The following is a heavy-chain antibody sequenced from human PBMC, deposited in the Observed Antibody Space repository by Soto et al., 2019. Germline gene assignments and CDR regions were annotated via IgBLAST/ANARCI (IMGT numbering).Heavy chain of an antibody. CDR1: GFSFSGSS. D-gene: IGHD2-8*01. J-gene: IGHJ3*02. CDR3: TRLSTNAPYDACDI. V-gene: IGHV3-73*01. Sequence: EVQLVESGGGLVQPGGSLKLSCAASGFSFSGSSMHWVRQASGKGLEWVGRIRSGADNYATAYTASMKGRFIISRDDSKNTEYLQMNSLKTEDTAVYYCTRLSTNAPYDACDIWGQGTMVTVSS. CDR2: IRSGADNYAT.